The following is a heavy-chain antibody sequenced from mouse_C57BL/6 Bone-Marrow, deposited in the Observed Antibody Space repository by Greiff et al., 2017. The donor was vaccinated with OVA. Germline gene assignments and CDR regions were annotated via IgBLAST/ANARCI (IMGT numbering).Heavy chain of an antibody. J-gene: IGHJ2*01. V-gene: IGHV1-42*01. CDR2: INPSTGGT. Sequence: EVQLQQSGPELVKPGASVKISCKASGYSFTGYYMNWVKQSPEKSLEWIGEINPSTGGTTYNQKFKAKATLTVDKSSSTAYMQLKSLTSEDSAVYDCARNYGSRRYYFDYWGQGTTLTVSS. CDR3: ARNYGSRRYYFDY. D-gene: IGHD1-1*01. CDR1: GYSFTGYY.